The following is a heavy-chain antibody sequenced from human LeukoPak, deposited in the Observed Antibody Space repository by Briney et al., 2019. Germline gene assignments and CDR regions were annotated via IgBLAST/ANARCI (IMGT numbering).Heavy chain of an antibody. V-gene: IGHV4-38-2*02. Sequence: SETLSLTCTVSGYSIINDYYWGWIRQPPGKGLEWIGSIYYSGSTYYNPSLKSRVTISVDTSKNQFSLKLSSVTAADTAVYYCARHPRNPYDSSGYRYGGGAFDIWGHGTMVTVSS. J-gene: IGHJ3*02. CDR1: GYSIINDYY. D-gene: IGHD3-22*01. CDR2: IYYSGST. CDR3: ARHPRNPYDSSGYRYGGGAFDI.